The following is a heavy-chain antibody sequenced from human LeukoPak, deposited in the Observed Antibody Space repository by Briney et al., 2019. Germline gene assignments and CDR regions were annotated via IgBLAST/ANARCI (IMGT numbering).Heavy chain of an antibody. CDR3: AKGIYSSGWSYFDY. Sequence: GGSLRLSCAASGFTFSNSAMSWVRQAPGKGLEWVSTLSGSGITTYYADSVKGRFTISRDNSKNTLYLQMNSLRAEDTAVYYCAKGIYSSGWSYFDYWSHGTLVTVST. CDR1: GFTFSNSA. V-gene: IGHV3-23*01. J-gene: IGHJ4*01. CDR2: LSGSGITT. D-gene: IGHD6-19*01.